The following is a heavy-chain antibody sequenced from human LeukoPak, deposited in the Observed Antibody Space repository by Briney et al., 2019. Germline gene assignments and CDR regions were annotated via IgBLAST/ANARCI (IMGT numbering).Heavy chain of an antibody. Sequence: PGGSLRLSCAGSGFSFSSYEMNWVRQAPGKGLEWVSFISSTGDNVYYAASVKGRFTISRDNAKNSLYLQMNSLRAEDTAVYYCAITMIVVAHDYWGQGTLVTVSS. J-gene: IGHJ4*02. CDR2: ISSTGDNV. CDR3: AITMIVVAHDY. V-gene: IGHV3-48*03. CDR1: GFSFSSYE. D-gene: IGHD3-22*01.